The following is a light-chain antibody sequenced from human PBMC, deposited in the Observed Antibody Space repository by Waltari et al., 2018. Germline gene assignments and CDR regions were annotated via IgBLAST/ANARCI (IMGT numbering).Light chain of an antibody. V-gene: IGKV3-20*01. Sequence: EIVLTQSPGTLSLSPGERATLSCRASQSVSRTLAWYQQKPGQAPRPLIYDASSRATGIPDRFSGSGSGTDFSLSISRLEPEDCAVYYCQKYGTLRATFGQGTKVEVK. CDR1: QSVSRT. CDR3: QKYGTLRAT. J-gene: IGKJ1*01. CDR2: DAS.